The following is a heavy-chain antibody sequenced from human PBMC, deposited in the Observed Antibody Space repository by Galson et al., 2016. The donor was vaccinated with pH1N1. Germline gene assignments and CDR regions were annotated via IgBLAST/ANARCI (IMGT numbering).Heavy chain of an antibody. Sequence: SLRLSCAASGFPFSSYAMHWVRQAPGKGLAWVAVVSYDGKNKYLADSVKGRFTISRDNSKNTVYLQMNSLGPDDTAVYYCARVSEEYFLYGMDVWGQGTTVTVSS. D-gene: IGHD2/OR15-2a*01. CDR3: ARVSEEYFLYGMDV. J-gene: IGHJ6*02. CDR1: GFPFSSYA. CDR2: VSYDGKNK. V-gene: IGHV3-30*04.